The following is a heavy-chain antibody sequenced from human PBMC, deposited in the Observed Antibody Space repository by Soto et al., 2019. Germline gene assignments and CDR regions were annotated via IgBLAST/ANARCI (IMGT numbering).Heavy chain of an antibody. J-gene: IGHJ6*03. D-gene: IGHD3-3*01. CDR2: VYYTGTT. CDR1: GFSFSSCRYQ. V-gene: IGHV4-61*01. CDR3: ASLQLYDFWSGSVAMDV. Sequence: SETLSLTCTVSGFSFSSCRYQWIWIRQATGKGLEWIGYVYYTGTTNYNPSLKSRVTISADTSKNQFSLKLTSVTAADTALYFCASLQLYDFWSGSVAMDVWGKGTSVTVP.